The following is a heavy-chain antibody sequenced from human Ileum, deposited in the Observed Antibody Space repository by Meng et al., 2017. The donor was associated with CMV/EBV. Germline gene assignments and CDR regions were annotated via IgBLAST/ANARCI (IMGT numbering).Heavy chain of an antibody. Sequence: RSCADSGFNVRSHAMHGVRQAPGKGLEYVSAISSSGGSTYYAASVKSRFTISRDNSMNTLYLQMGSLKVEDMAVYYCASRLLLQQPTWGQGTLVTVSS. CDR2: ISSSGGST. CDR3: ASRLLLQQPT. D-gene: IGHD6-13*01. J-gene: IGHJ4*02. V-gene: IGHV3-64*02. CDR1: GFNVRSHA.